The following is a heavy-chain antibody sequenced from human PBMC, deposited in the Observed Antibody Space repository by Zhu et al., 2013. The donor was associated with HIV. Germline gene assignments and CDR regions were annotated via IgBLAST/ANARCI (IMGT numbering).Heavy chain of an antibody. D-gene: IGHD3-10*01. CDR2: IRSSPANT. J-gene: IGHJ6*03. Sequence: QVQLMQSGAEVKKPGASVKVSCKASGYTFNNYGITWVRQAPGQGLEWMGWIRSSPANTKYAQKFQGRVIMTTDTSTRAAYLELGSLRSDDSAVYYCARVRSLSGAYYNYMDVVGQGGPQSLSP. V-gene: IGHV1-18*01. CDR3: ARVRSLSGAYYNYMDV. CDR1: GYTFNNYG.